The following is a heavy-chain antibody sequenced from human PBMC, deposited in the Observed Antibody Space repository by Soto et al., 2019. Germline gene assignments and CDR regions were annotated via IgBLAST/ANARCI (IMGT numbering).Heavy chain of an antibody. CDR1: GDSVSSNSAA. D-gene: IGHD1-7*01. Sequence: KQSQTLSLTCAISGDSVSSNSAAWNWIRQSPSRGLEWLGRTYYRSKWYNDYAVSVKSRITINPDTSKNQFSLQLNSVTPEDTAVYYCARDPGELIFHYYYGMDVWGQGTTVTVSS. J-gene: IGHJ6*02. CDR2: TYYRSKWYN. V-gene: IGHV6-1*01. CDR3: ARDPGELIFHYYYGMDV.